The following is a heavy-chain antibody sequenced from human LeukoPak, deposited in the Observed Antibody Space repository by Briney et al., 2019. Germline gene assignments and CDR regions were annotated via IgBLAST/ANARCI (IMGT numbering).Heavy chain of an antibody. V-gene: IGHV3-21*01. J-gene: IGHJ6*03. CDR2: ISSSSSYI. CDR3: AISLYGPAAEPYYYYYMDV. CDR1: GFTFSSYS. Sequence: GGSLRLSCAASGFTFSSYSMNWVRQAPGKGLEWVSSISSSSSYIYYADSVKGRFTISRDNAKNSLYLQMNSLRAEDTAVYYCAISLYGPAAEPYYYYYMDVWGKGAMVTVSS. D-gene: IGHD2-2*01.